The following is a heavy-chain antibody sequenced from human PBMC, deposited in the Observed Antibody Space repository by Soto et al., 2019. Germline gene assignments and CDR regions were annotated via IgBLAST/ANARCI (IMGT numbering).Heavy chain of an antibody. Sequence: EVQLLESGGGLVQPGGSLRLSCAASGFTFSSYAMSWVRQAPGKGLEWVSAISGSGGSTYYADSVKGRFTISRDNSKNSLYLQMNSLRAEDTAVYYCAKDRAVTHDAFDIWGQGTMVTVSS. CDR1: GFTFSSYA. V-gene: IGHV3-23*01. CDR2: ISGSGGST. CDR3: AKDRAVTHDAFDI. J-gene: IGHJ3*02. D-gene: IGHD6-19*01.